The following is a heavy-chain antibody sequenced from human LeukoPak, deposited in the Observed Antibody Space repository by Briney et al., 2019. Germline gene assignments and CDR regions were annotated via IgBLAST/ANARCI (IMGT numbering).Heavy chain of an antibody. CDR1: GYTLTELS. D-gene: IGHD5-18*01. V-gene: IGHV1-24*01. Sequence: GASVKVSCKVSGYTLTELSMHWVRQAPGKGLEWMGGFDPEDGETIYAQKFQGRVTMTEDTSTDTAYMELSSLRSGDTAVYYCATVARGYSYGRYYFDYWGQGTLVTVSS. CDR2: FDPEDGET. J-gene: IGHJ4*02. CDR3: ATVARGYSYGRYYFDY.